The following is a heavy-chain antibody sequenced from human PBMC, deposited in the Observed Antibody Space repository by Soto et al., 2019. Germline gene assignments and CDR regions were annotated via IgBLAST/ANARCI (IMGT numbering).Heavy chain of an antibody. CDR1: GGSFCGYY. V-gene: IGHV4-34*01. Sequence: SETLSLTCAVYGGSFCGYYWSWIRQPPGKGLEWIGEINHSGSTNYNPSLKSRVTISVDTSKNQFSLKLSSVTAADTAVYYCARGEDTAYYYGMDVWGQGTTVTVSS. D-gene: IGHD5-18*01. CDR3: ARGEDTAYYYGMDV. CDR2: INHSGST. J-gene: IGHJ6*02.